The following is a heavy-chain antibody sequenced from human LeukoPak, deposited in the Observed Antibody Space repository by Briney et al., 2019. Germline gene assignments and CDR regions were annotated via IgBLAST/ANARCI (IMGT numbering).Heavy chain of an antibody. D-gene: IGHD5-18*01. Sequence: GASVKVSFKASGYTLTAYYIHWVRQAPGQGLEWMGRVNPNSGDINYEQKFQSRVNMTSDTSISTVYMELNGLKSDDAAVYSCVRDGYSYGHGPCHFDYWGQGTLVTVSS. CDR3: VRDGYSYGHGPCHFDY. V-gene: IGHV1-2*06. CDR1: GYTLTAYY. CDR2: VNPNSGDI. J-gene: IGHJ4*02.